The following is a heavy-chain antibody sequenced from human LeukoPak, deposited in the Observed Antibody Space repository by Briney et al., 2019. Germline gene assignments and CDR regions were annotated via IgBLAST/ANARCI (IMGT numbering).Heavy chain of an antibody. CDR1: GYTFTGYY. D-gene: IGHD5-18*01. J-gene: IGHJ4*02. Sequence: ASVKVSCKASGYTFTGYYMHWVRQAPGQGLEWMGWINPNSGGTNYAQKFQGRVTMTRDTSISTAYMELSRLRSDDTAVYYCAIIARGYSYGEPFDYWGQGTLVTVSS. CDR3: AIIARGYSYGEPFDY. CDR2: INPNSGGT. V-gene: IGHV1-2*02.